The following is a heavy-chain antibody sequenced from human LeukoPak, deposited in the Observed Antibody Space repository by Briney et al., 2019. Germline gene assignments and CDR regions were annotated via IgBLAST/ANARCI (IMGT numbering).Heavy chain of an antibody. CDR3: ARLIGSVDTAVDY. V-gene: IGHV3-23*01. CDR1: GFTFSSYA. D-gene: IGHD5-18*01. J-gene: IGHJ4*02. Sequence: GGSLRLSCAASGFTFSSYAMSWVRQAPGKGLEWVSGISGSGGSTEYADSVKGRLTISRDNSKNTLYLQMNSLSAEDTAVYYCARLIGSVDTAVDYWGQGTLVTVSS. CDR2: ISGSGGST.